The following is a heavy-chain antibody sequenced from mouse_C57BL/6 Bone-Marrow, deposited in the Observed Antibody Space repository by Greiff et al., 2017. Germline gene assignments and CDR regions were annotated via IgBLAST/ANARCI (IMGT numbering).Heavy chain of an antibody. D-gene: IGHD1-1*01. CDR3: ARESTTVVNFDY. V-gene: IGHV5-4*01. J-gene: IGHJ2*01. CDR2: ISDGGSYT. Sequence: EVKLVESGGGLVKPGGSLKLSCAASGFTFSSYAMSWVRQTPEKRLEWVATISDGGSYTYYPDNVKGRFTISRDNAKNNLYLQMSHLKSEDTAMYYCARESTTVVNFDYWGQGTTLTVSS. CDR1: GFTFSSYA.